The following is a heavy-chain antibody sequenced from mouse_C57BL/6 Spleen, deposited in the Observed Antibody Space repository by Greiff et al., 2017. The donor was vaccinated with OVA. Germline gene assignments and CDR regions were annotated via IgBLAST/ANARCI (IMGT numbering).Heavy chain of an antibody. J-gene: IGHJ1*03. CDR3: AREVGTTVVDWYFDV. Sequence: EVQLQESGPGLVKPSQSLSLTCSVTGYSITSGYYWNWIRQFPGNKLEWMGYISYDGSNNYNPSLKNRISITRDTSQNQFFLKLNSVTTEDTATYYCAREVGTTVVDWYFDVWGTGTTVTVSS. D-gene: IGHD1-1*01. CDR2: ISYDGSN. CDR1: GYSITSGYY. V-gene: IGHV3-6*01.